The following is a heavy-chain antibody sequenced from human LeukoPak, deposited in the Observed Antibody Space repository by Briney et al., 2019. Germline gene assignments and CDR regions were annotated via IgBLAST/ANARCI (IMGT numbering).Heavy chain of an antibody. V-gene: IGHV3-33*08. CDR1: GFTFSSYS. J-gene: IGHJ4*02. D-gene: IGHD6-13*01. Sequence: PGGSLRLSCAASGFTFSSYSMNWVRQAPGKGLKWVAIIWSDGNNKYYADSVEGRFTISRDTSKNTLFLQMNSLRAEDTAVYYCARGQPGVAAAGNLDYWGQGTLVTVSS. CDR2: IWSDGNNK. CDR3: ARGQPGVAAAGNLDY.